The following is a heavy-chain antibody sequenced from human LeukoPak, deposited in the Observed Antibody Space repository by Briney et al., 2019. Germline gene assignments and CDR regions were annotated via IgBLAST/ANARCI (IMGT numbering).Heavy chain of an antibody. V-gene: IGHV1-18*01. J-gene: IGHJ4*02. CDR1: GYAFSSHP. CDR2: ISAYSGNT. Sequence: ASVKVSCKASGYAFSSHPVSWVRQAPGQGLEWMGWISAYSGNTSYAQRFQGRVTMSTEASTNTAYMELTSLRSDDTAIYFCARVPSGGPFDYWGQGTLVTVSS. CDR3: ARVPSGGPFDY. D-gene: IGHD2-15*01.